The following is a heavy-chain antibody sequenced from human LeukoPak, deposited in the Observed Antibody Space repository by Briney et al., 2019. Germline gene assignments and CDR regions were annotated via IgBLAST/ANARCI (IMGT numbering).Heavy chain of an antibody. CDR2: IDVNDGSS. CDR3: AKEATVGDY. V-gene: IGHV3-23*01. D-gene: IGHD4-23*01. Sequence: PGGSLRLSCAASGFTFSINAMTWVRQAPGKGLEWVSRIDVNDGSSTYSDSVRGRFTISRDNSKNTLYLQMNSLRAEDTAVYYCAKEATVGDYWGQGTLVTVSS. CDR1: GFTFSINA. J-gene: IGHJ4*02.